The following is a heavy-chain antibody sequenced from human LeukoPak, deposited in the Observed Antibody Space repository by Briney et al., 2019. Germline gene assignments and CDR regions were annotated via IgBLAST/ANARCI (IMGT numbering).Heavy chain of an antibody. CDR2: IKQDGSET. Sequence: GGSLRLSCAASGFTFNAYWMSWVRQASGKGLEWVANIKQDGSETYYVDSVKGRFTISRDNAKNSLYLQMNSLRAEDTALYYCAKGGSSMTRARIDYWGQGTLVTVSS. CDR3: AKGGSSMTRARIDY. CDR1: GFTFNAYW. V-gene: IGHV3-7*03. D-gene: IGHD2-2*01. J-gene: IGHJ4*02.